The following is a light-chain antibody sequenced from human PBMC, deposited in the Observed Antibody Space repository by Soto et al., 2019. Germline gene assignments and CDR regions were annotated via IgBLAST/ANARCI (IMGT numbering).Light chain of an antibody. CDR2: GAS. V-gene: IGKV3-15*01. J-gene: IGKJ2*01. Sequence: EIVMTQSPATLSVSPGERATISCRASQSVSSNLAWYQQKPGQAPRLLIYGASTRATGIPARFSGSGSGTEFTLTISSLQSEDFAVYYCQQYNNWPYTFGQGTK. CDR1: QSVSSN. CDR3: QQYNNWPYT.